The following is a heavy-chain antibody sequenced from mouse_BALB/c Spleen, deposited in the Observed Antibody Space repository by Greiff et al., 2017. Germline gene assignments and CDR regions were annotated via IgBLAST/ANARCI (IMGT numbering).Heavy chain of an antibody. D-gene: IGHD1-1*01. CDR1: GYTFTDYN. V-gene: IGHV1-18*01. CDR3: AREVGGSSYDYYAMDY. Sequence: VVEPGASVKIPCKASGYTFTDYNMDWVKQSHGKSLEWIGDINPNNGGTIYNQKFKGKATLTVDKSSSTAYMELRSLTSEDTAVYYCAREVGGSSYDYYAMDYWGQGTSVTVSS. J-gene: IGHJ4*01. CDR2: INPNNGGT.